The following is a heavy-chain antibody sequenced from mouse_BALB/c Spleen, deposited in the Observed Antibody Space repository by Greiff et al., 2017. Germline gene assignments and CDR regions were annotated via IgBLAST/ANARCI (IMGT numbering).Heavy chain of an antibody. V-gene: IGHV1-37*01. D-gene: IGHD1-1*01. CDR2: INPYNGDT. CDR3: GRGGYGSSYYYAMDY. CDR1: GYSFTGYF. J-gene: IGHJ4*01. Sequence: EVQLVESGPELVKPGASVKISCKASGYSFTGYFMNWVKQSHGKSLEWIGRINPYNGDTFYNQKFKGKATLTVDKSSSTAHMELLSLTSEDSAVYYCGRGGYGSSYYYAMDYWGQGTSVTVSS.